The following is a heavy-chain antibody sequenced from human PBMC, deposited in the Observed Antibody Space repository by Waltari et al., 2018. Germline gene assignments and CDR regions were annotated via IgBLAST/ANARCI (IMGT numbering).Heavy chain of an antibody. V-gene: IGHV3-30-3*02. CDR2: ISHDGANE. D-gene: IGHD2-2*01. CDR1: GFPFQSFP. CDR3: AKSRSLFYYYALDV. J-gene: IGHJ6*02. Sequence: QVQLVQSGGGVAQPGTSLRLSCTASGFPFQSFPMFWVRQAPGRGLEWVSLISHDGANEHYADSVKGRFTISRDSSKGALYLQMNNLRPEDTAVYFCAKSRSLFYYYALDVWGQGTTVVVSS.